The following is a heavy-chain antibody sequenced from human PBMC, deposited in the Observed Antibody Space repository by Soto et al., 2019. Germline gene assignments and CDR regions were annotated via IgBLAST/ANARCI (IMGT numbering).Heavy chain of an antibody. V-gene: IGHV5-51*01. CDR2: IYPGDSDT. CDR3: AASIFYYGMDV. Sequence: GESLKISCKGSGYTFTNYWIGWVRQMPGKGPEGMGIIYPGDSDTKYNPSFQGQVTISADKSITTTYLQWSSLKASDTAIYYCAASIFYYGMDVWGQGTTVTVSS. J-gene: IGHJ6*02. CDR1: GYTFTNYW.